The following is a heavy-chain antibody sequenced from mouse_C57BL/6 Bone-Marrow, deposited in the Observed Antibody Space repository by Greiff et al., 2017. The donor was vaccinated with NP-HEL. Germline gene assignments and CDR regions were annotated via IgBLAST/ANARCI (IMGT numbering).Heavy chain of an antibody. D-gene: IGHD2-3*01. CDR1: GYTFTNYW. CDR3: ARERWLLRAYYFDY. CDR2: IYPGGGYT. Sequence: VQLQQSGAELVRPGTSVKMSCKASGYTFTNYWIGWAKQRPGHGLEWIGDIYPGGGYTNYNEKFKGKATLTADKSSSTSEDSAIYYCARERWLLRAYYFDYWGQGTTLTVSS. J-gene: IGHJ2*01. V-gene: IGHV1-63*01.